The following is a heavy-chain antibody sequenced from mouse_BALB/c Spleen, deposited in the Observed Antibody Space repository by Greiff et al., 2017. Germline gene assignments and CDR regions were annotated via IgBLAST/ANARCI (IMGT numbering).Heavy chain of an antibody. CDR2: IDPANGNT. V-gene: IGHV14-3*02. Sequence: VQLKQSGAELVKPGASVKLSCTASGFNIKDTYMHWVKQRPEQGLEWIGRIDPANGNTKYDPKFQDKATLTADKSSSTAYMQLSSLTSEDSAVYYCAREKDYYGSSTWGAMDYWGQGTSVTVSS. J-gene: IGHJ4*01. D-gene: IGHD1-1*01. CDR1: GFNIKDTY. CDR3: AREKDYYGSSTWGAMDY.